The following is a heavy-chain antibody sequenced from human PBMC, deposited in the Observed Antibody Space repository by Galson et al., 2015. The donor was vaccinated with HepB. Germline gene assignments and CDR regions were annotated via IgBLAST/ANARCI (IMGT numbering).Heavy chain of an antibody. CDR1: GFTFSSYG. D-gene: IGHD6-13*01. V-gene: IGHV3-33*01. Sequence: SLRLSCAASGFTFSSYGMHWVRQTPGKGLEWVAVIWYDGSKKYYADSAKGRFTISRDNSKNTLYLQMNSLRAEDTAVYYCARERINIAAGGDAFDIWGQGTMVTVSS. J-gene: IGHJ3*02. CDR3: ARERINIAAGGDAFDI. CDR2: IWYDGSKK.